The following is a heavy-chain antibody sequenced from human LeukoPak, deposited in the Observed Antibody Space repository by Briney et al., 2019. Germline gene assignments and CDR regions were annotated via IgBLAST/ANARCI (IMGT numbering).Heavy chain of an antibody. Sequence: ASVKVSCKTSGYTFNSYGFNWVRQAPGQGLEWMGWISAYNGNTNYAQKFQDRVTMTTDTSTSTAYMELRSLRSDDTAVYYCARDLRSRDSSSWYMYWGQGTLVTVSS. CDR3: ARDLRSRDSSSWYMY. V-gene: IGHV1-18*01. D-gene: IGHD6-13*01. CDR1: GYTFNSYG. J-gene: IGHJ4*02. CDR2: ISAYNGNT.